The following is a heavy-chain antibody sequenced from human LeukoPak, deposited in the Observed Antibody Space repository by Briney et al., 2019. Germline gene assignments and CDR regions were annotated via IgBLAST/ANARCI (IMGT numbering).Heavy chain of an antibody. CDR3: ARVATSGSYYFDY. J-gene: IGHJ4*02. CDR2: IYSGGST. V-gene: IGHV3-53*01. D-gene: IGHD1-26*01. Sequence: GGSLRLSCAASGFTVSSNYMSWVRQAPGKGLEWVPVIYSGGSTYYADSVEGRFTISRDNSKNTQYLQMNSLRAEDTAVYYCARVATSGSYYFDYWGQGTLVTVSS. CDR1: GFTVSSNY.